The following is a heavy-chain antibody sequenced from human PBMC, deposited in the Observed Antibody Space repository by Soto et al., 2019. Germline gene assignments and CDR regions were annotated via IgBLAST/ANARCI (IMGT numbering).Heavy chain of an antibody. D-gene: IGHD3-22*01. J-gene: IGHJ4*02. Sequence: SETLSLTCTVSGGSISSGDYYWSWIRQPPGKGPEWIGYIYYSGSTYYNPSLKSRVTISVDTSKNQFSLKLSSVTAADTAVYYCARDKYYDSPYYFDYWGQGTLVTVSS. V-gene: IGHV4-30-4*01. CDR3: ARDKYYDSPYYFDY. CDR2: IYYSGST. CDR1: GGSISSGDYY.